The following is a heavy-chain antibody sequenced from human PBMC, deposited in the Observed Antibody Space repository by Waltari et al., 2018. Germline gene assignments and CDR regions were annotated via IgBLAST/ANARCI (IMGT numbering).Heavy chain of an antibody. D-gene: IGHD3-22*01. CDR3: ARSSVREGVADVSS. J-gene: IGHJ5*02. Sequence: QVQLVESGGGVVQPGRSMGLSCAASGCTFSSYAMRWLRQAPGKGLAWVAVISYDGSNNCYADSVKGRFTSSRDKSKNTLYLQMNSLRAEDTAVYYCARSSVREGVADVSSWGQGTLVTVSS. V-gene: IGHV3-30-3*01. CDR1: GCTFSSYA. CDR2: ISYDGSNN.